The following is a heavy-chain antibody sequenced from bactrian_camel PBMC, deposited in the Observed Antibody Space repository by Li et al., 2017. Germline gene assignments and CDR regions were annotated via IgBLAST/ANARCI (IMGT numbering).Heavy chain of an antibody. V-gene: IGHV3S55*01. CDR2: IDTAGSA. CDR1: GYTYDTYY. Sequence: HVQLVESGGGSVQAGGSLRLSCAAPGYTYDTYYMAWFRQAPGKEREGVAVIDTAGSATYTYSVQGRFTISRGNTKNTLYLQMNSLKLEDTAMYYCAADGANLQLARWYSHWGQGTQVTVS. J-gene: IGHJ4*01. CDR3: AADGANLQLARWYSH. D-gene: IGHD6*01.